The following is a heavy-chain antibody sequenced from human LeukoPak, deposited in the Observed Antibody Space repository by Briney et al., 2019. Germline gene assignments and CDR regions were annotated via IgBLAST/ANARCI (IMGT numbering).Heavy chain of an antibody. Sequence: GGSLRLSCAASGFTFSSYGTHWVRQAPGKGLEWVAFIRYDGSNKYYADSVKGRFTISRGNSKNTLYLQMNSLRAEDTAVYYCAKSVITMIVVGLDYWGQGTLVTVSS. CDR2: IRYDGSNK. CDR3: AKSVITMIVVGLDY. J-gene: IGHJ4*02. CDR1: GFTFSSYG. D-gene: IGHD3-22*01. V-gene: IGHV3-30*02.